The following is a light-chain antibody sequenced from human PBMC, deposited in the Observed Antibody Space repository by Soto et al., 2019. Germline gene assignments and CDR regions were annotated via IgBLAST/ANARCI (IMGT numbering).Light chain of an antibody. CDR1: QSVTNNY. V-gene: IGKV3-20*01. CDR3: KQYASSRT. J-gene: IGKJ1*01. Sequence: ELVLTQSPGTLSLSPGDSATLSCRASQSVTNNYLAWFQQKPGQAPRLLMYGASSRATGIQDRFSGSGSGTDSTLTITRLEPEDFAVYYCKQYASSRTFGQGTKVDIK. CDR2: GAS.